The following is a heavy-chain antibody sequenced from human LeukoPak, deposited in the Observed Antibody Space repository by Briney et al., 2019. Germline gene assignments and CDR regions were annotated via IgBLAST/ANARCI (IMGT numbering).Heavy chain of an antibody. J-gene: IGHJ4*02. Sequence: PSETLSLTCTVSGDSISSSSSYWGWIRQPPGEGLEWIGSIYYSGSTYYNPSLKSRVTISIDTSKNQFSLRVNSVTAADTAVYYCARLPLGAFGEVLNFDYWGQGSLVTVSS. CDR3: ARLPLGAFGEVLNFDY. V-gene: IGHV4-39*07. D-gene: IGHD3-10*01. CDR2: IYYSGST. CDR1: GDSISSSSSY.